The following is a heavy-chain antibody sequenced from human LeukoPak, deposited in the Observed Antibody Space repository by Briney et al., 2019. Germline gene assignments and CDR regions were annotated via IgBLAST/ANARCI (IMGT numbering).Heavy chain of an antibody. CDR1: GYTFNTYG. J-gene: IGHJ5*02. D-gene: IGHD5-18*01. CDR3: ARGGYGGFDP. V-gene: IGHV1-2*02. CDR2: INPSGGST. Sequence: RGASVKVSCKASGYTFNTYGITWVRQAPGQGLEWMGIINPSGGSTNYAQKFQGRVTMTRDTSISTAYMELSRLRSDDTAVYYCARGGYGGFDPWGQGILVTVSS.